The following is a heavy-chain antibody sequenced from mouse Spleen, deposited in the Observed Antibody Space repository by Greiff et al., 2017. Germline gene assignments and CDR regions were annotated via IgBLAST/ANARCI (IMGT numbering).Heavy chain of an antibody. Sequence: QVQLKESGAELVRPGASVKLSCKASGYTFTDYYINWVKQRPGQGLEWIARIYPGSGNTYYNEKFKGKATLTAEKSSSTTYMQLSSLTSEDSAVYFCARSLSLRAWFAYWGQGTLVTVSA. CDR3: ARSLSLRAWFAY. J-gene: IGHJ3*01. D-gene: IGHD6-1*01. V-gene: IGHV1-76*01. CDR2: IYPGSGNT. CDR1: GYTFTDYY.